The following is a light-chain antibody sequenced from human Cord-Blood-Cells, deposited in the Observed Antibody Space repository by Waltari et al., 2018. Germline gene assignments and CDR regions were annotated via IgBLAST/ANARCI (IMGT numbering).Light chain of an antibody. CDR1: SRDVGSYNL. V-gene: IGLV2-23*01. CDR3: CSYAGSSTYV. Sequence: QSALTQPASVSGSPGQSITISCTGTSRDVGSYNLVSWDQQHPGKAPKLMIYEGSKRPSGFSNRFSGSKSGNTASLTISGLQAEDEADYYCCSYAGSSTYVFGTGTKVTVL. CDR2: EGS. J-gene: IGLJ1*01.